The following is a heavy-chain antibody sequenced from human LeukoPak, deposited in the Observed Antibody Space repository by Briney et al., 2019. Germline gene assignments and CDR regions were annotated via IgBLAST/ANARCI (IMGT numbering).Heavy chain of an antibody. J-gene: IGHJ3*02. CDR1: GFTFSSYA. CDR2: ISGSGGST. D-gene: IGHD3-22*01. CDR3: AHIDYYDSSGYLEDAFDI. Sequence: GGSLRLSCAASGFTFSSYAMSWVRQAPGKGLEWVSAISGSGGSTYYADSVKGRFTISRDNSKNTLYLQMNSLRAEDTAVYYCAHIDYYDSSGYLEDAFDIWGQGTMVTVSS. V-gene: IGHV3-23*01.